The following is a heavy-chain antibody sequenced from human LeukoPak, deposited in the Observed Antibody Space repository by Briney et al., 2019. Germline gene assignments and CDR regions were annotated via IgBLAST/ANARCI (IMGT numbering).Heavy chain of an antibody. D-gene: IGHD3-3*01. V-gene: IGHV4-59*01. CDR2: IYYSGST. Sequence: PSETLSLTCTVSGGSISSYYWSWIRQPPGKGLEWIGYIYYSGSTNYNPSLKSRVTISVDTSKNQFSLKLSSVTAADTAVYYCARGYYDFWSGYLYYFDYWGQGTLVTVSS. CDR3: ARGYYDFWSGYLYYFDY. J-gene: IGHJ4*02. CDR1: GGSISSYY.